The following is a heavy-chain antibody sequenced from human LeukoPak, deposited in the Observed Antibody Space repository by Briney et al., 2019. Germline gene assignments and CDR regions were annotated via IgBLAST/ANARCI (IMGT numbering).Heavy chain of an antibody. CDR1: GGTFSSYA. CDR2: IIPIFGTA. CDR3: ARDGFRDVDYYDSSGPAFDY. J-gene: IGHJ4*02. D-gene: IGHD3-22*01. V-gene: IGHV1-69*05. Sequence: VASVKVSCKASGGTFSSYAISWVRQAPGQGLEWMGGIIPIFGTANYAQKFQGRVTITTDESTSTAYMELSSLRSEDTAVYYCARDGFRDVDYYDSSGPAFDYWGQGTLVTVSS.